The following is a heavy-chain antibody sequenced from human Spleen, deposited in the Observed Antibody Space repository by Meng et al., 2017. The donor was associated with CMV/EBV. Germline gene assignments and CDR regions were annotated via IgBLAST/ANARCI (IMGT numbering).Heavy chain of an antibody. J-gene: IGHJ3*02. D-gene: IGHD6-13*01. CDR2: ISGSSSSST. CDR1: GFTSSSYA. CDR3: AKSLYCIPAAGCGFDI. Sequence: GESLKISCAASGFTSSSYAMSWVRQAPGKGLEWVSAISGSSSSSTYYTDSVKGRFTISRDKSKNTLYLQMNSMRAEDTAVYYCAKSLYCIPAAGCGFDIWGQGTMVTVSS. V-gene: IGHV3-23*01.